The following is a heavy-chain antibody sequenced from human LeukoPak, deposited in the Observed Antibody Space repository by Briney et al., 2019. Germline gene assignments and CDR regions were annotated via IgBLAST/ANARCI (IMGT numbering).Heavy chain of an antibody. CDR2: ISYDGSNK. J-gene: IGHJ4*02. Sequence: PGRSLRLSCAASGFTFSSYAMHWVRQAPGKGLEWVAVISYDGSNKYYADSVKGRFTISKDNSKNTLYLQMNSLRAEDTAVYYCARDLDSSGWPDYWGQGTLVTVSS. CDR1: GFTFSSYA. CDR3: ARDLDSSGWPDY. D-gene: IGHD6-19*01. V-gene: IGHV3-30-3*01.